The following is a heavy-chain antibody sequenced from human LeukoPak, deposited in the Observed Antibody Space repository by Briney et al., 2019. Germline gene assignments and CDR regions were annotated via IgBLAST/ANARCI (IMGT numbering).Heavy chain of an antibody. CDR2: ISAYNGNT. V-gene: IGHV1-18*01. J-gene: IGHJ4*02. Sequence: ASVKVSCKASGYTFTSYGISWVRQAPGQGLEWMGWISAYNGNTNYAQRLQGRVTMTTDTSTSTAYMELRSLRSDDTAVYYCARQYSGGDDFDYWGQGTLVTVSS. D-gene: IGHD2-21*02. CDR3: ARQYSGGDDFDY. CDR1: GYTFTSYG.